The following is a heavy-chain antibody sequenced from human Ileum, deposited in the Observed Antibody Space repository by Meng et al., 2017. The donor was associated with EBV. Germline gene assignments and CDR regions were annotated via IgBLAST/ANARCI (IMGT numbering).Heavy chain of an antibody. CDR3: ASGRDYAWHS. V-gene: IGHV4-4*02. CDR2: IYHSGSP. Sequence: VQLTGSGPGLVKPSGTLSLTCAGSGDSTSSNNWWSWVRQPPGKGLEWIGEIYHSGSPTYHPSFKSRVTMSVDKSKNQISLNLSSVTAADTAVYYCASGRDYAWHSWGRGTLVTVSS. J-gene: IGHJ4*02. CDR1: GDSTSSNNW. D-gene: IGHD4-17*01.